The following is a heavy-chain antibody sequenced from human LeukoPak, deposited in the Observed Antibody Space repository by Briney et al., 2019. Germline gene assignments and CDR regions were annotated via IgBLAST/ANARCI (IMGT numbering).Heavy chain of an antibody. V-gene: IGHV1-3*01. CDR3: ARSNVLLWFGELSPWFDP. J-gene: IGHJ5*02. CDR2: INAGNGNT. Sequence: ASVKVSCKASGYTFTSYAMHWVRQAPGQGLEWMGWINAGNGNTKYSQKFQGRVTITRDTSASTAYMELSSLGSEDTAVYYCARSNVLLWFGELSPWFDPWGQGTLVTVSS. CDR1: GYTFTSYA. D-gene: IGHD3-10*01.